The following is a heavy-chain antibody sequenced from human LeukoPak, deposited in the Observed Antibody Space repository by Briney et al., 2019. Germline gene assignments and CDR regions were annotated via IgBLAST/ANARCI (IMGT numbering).Heavy chain of an antibody. Sequence: GGSLRLSCAASGFTFSSYWMSWVRQAPGKGLEWVANIKQDGSEKYYVDSVKGRFTISRDNAKSSLYLQMNSLRAEDTAVYYCAREGSSGPRRTWFDPWGQGTLVTVSS. CDR3: AREGSSGPRRTWFDP. CDR2: IKQDGSEK. V-gene: IGHV3-7*01. CDR1: GFTFSSYW. J-gene: IGHJ5*02. D-gene: IGHD6-19*01.